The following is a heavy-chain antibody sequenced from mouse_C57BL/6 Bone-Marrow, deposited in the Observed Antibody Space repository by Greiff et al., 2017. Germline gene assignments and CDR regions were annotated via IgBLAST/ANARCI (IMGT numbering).Heavy chain of an antibody. CDR2: INPSSGYT. CDR1: GYTFTSYW. V-gene: IGHV1-7*01. J-gene: IGHJ4*01. D-gene: IGHD1-1*01. Sequence: QVQLQQSGAELAKPGASVKLSCKASGYTFTSYWMHWVKQRPGQGLEWIGYINPSSGYTKYNQKFKDKATLTADKSSSTAYMQLSSLTYEDSAGYYCARRYGSSYDAMDYWGQGTSVTVSS. CDR3: ARRYGSSYDAMDY.